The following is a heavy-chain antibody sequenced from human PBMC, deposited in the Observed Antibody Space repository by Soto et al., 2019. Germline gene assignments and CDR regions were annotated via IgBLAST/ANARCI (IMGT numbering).Heavy chain of an antibody. CDR3: ANYGARQGWFDP. Sequence: GGSLRLSCAASGFTFSRYWMSWVRQAPGKGLEWVANINQDGSEKYYVDSVKGRFTISRDNAENSLSLQMNSLRAEDTAVYFCANYGARQGWFDPWGQGTLVTVSS. CDR1: GFTFSRYW. CDR2: INQDGSEK. D-gene: IGHD3-10*01. V-gene: IGHV3-7*03. J-gene: IGHJ5*02.